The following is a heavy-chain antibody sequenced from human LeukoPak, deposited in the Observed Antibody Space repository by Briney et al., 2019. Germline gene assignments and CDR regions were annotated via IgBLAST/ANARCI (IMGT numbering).Heavy chain of an antibody. CDR3: ARGLLRTQGY. CDR2: ISSSSSYI. Sequence: GGSLRLSCAASGFTFSSYSMNWVRQAPGKWLEWVSSISSSSSYIYYADSVKGRFTISRDNAKNSLYLQMNSLRAEDTAVYYCARGLLRTQGYWGQGTLVTVSS. CDR1: GFTFSSYS. D-gene: IGHD2/OR15-2a*01. V-gene: IGHV3-21*01. J-gene: IGHJ4*02.